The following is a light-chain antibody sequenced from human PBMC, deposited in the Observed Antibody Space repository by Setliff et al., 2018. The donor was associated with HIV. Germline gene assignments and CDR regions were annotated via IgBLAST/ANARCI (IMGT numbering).Light chain of an antibody. CDR1: SSDVGYYES. J-gene: IGLJ3*02. CDR2: DVT. CDR3: CSFVGSDSWM. Sequence: QSALAQPASVSGSPGQSITISCTGSSSDVGYYESVSWYQHHPGEVTKLIIYDVTKRPSGVSSRFSGSKSGNTASLTISGLQAEDEADYYCCSFVGSDSWMFGGGTKGTVL. V-gene: IGLV2-23*02.